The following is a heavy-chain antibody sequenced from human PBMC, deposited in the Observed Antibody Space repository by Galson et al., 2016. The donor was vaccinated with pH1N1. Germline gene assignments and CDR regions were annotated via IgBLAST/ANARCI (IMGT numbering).Heavy chain of an antibody. D-gene: IGHD2-15*01. Sequence: SLRLSCAASGFTFSDYYMSWIRQDPGKGLEWLSYISSSGNTIYYADSVKGRFTISRDNARNSLYLQMNSLRAEDTALYYCAGYCSGGSCSGSYYYFDTWGQGTLVTVSS. CDR1: GFTFSDYY. CDR3: AGYCSGGSCSGSYYYFDT. V-gene: IGHV3-11*01. CDR2: ISSSGNTI. J-gene: IGHJ4*02.